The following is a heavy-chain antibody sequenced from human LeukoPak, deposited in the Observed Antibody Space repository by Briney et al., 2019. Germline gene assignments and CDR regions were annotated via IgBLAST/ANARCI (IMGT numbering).Heavy chain of an antibody. V-gene: IGHV1-69*04. Sequence: ASVKVSCKASGGTFSSYAISWVRQAPGQGLEWMGRIIPIFGIANYAQKFQGRVTITADKSTSTAYMELSSLRSEDTAVYYCAREGADSSGYYDDAFDFWGQGTMVTVSS. D-gene: IGHD3-22*01. J-gene: IGHJ3*01. CDR3: AREGADSSGYYDDAFDF. CDR1: GGTFSSYA. CDR2: IIPIFGIA.